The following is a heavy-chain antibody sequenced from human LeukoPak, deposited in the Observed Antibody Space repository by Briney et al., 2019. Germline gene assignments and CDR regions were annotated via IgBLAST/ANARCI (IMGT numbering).Heavy chain of an antibody. D-gene: IGHD5-18*01. V-gene: IGHV3-30*19. CDR3: ARDRQLWPPGFDY. CDR2: IWYDGSNK. CDR1: GFTFSSYG. Sequence: GGSLRLSCAASGFTFSSYGMHWVRQAPGKGLEWVAVIWYDGSNKYYADSVKGRFTISRDNSKNTLYLQMNSLRAEDTAVYYCARDRQLWPPGFDYWGQGTLVTVSS. J-gene: IGHJ4*02.